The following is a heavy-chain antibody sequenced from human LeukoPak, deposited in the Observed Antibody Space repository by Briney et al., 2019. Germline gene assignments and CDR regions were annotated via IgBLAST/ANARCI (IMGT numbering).Heavy chain of an antibody. J-gene: IGHJ4*02. Sequence: GGSLRLSCAASGFTFSSYGTHWVRQAPGKGLEWLAVIWYDGSNKYYTDSVKGRFTISRDNYKNTLYLQMNSLRDEDTAVYYCAKSRRDGYNYFDYWGQRTLVTVSS. CDR1: GFTFSSYG. D-gene: IGHD5-24*01. CDR3: AKSRRDGYNYFDY. CDR2: IWYDGSNK. V-gene: IGHV3-33*06.